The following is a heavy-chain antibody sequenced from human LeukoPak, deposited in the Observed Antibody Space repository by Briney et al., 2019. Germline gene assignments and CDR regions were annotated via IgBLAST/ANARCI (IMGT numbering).Heavy chain of an antibody. V-gene: IGHV4-59*01. CDR1: GGSLTNYY. CDR2: SYYSGIT. Sequence: PSETLSLTCTVSGGSLTNYYWSWIRQPPGKGLEWIGHSYYSGITNYNPSLKSRVTISVDTSKNQFSLKLSSVTAADTAVYYCAREKGGFGELSDYYYYYYMDVWGKGTTVTISS. J-gene: IGHJ6*03. CDR3: AREKGGFGELSDYYYYYYMDV. D-gene: IGHD3-10*01.